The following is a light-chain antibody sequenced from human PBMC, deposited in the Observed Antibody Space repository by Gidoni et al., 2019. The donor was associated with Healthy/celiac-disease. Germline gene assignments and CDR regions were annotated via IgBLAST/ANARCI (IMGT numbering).Light chain of an antibody. Sequence: QSALTQPASVSGSPGQSITISCTGTSSDVGGYHYVSWYQHHPGKAPKLMIYDVSNRPSGVSNRFSGSKSGNTASLTISGLQAEDEADYYCSSYTSSSFSYVFGTGTKVTVL. V-gene: IGLV2-14*03. CDR2: DVS. CDR3: SSYTSSSFSYV. J-gene: IGLJ1*01. CDR1: SSDVGGYHY.